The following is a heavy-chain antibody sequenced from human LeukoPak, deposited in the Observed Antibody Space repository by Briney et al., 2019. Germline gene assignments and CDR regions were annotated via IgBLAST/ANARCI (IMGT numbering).Heavy chain of an antibody. J-gene: IGHJ4*02. Sequence: SVKVSCKASGGTFSSYAISWVRQAPGQGLEWMGRIIPIFGTANYAQKFQGRVTITADKSTSTAYMELSSLRSEDTAVYYCARDLLGYCSGGSCYSPYYFDYWGQGTLVTVSS. CDR2: IIPIFGTA. CDR1: GGTFSSYA. D-gene: IGHD2-15*01. CDR3: ARDLLGYCSGGSCYSPYYFDY. V-gene: IGHV1-69*06.